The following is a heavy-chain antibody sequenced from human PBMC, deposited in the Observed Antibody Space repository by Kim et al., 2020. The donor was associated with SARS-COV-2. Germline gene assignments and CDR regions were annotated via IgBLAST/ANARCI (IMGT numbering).Heavy chain of an antibody. CDR3: ARRTRGSGWYIFDY. CDR2: IYSGGAT. D-gene: IGHD6-19*01. J-gene: IGHJ4*02. Sequence: GGSLRLSCAASGFTVSTNYMSWVRQAPGKGLEWISVIYSGGATYYADSVKGRFTISRDNSNNMLYLQMNSLRAEDTAVYYCARRTRGSGWYIFDYWGQGTLVTVSS. CDR1: GFTVSTNY. V-gene: IGHV3-53*01.